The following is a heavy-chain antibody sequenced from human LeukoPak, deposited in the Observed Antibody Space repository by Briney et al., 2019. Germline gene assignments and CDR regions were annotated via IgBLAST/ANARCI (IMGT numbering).Heavy chain of an antibody. Sequence: GGSLRLSCAASGFTSSSYEMNWVSQAPGKGLEWVSYINSSGSTIYYADSVKGRFTISRDNAENSLYLQVNSLRAEDTAVYYCARVFRVGAFDYWGQGTLVTVSS. D-gene: IGHD1-26*01. J-gene: IGHJ4*02. CDR1: GFTSSSYE. CDR2: INSSGSTI. V-gene: IGHV3-48*03. CDR3: ARVFRVGAFDY.